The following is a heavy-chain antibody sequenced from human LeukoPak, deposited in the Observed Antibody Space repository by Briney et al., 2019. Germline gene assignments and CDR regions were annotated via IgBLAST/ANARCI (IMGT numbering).Heavy chain of an antibody. CDR2: IYYSGST. J-gene: IGHJ4*02. CDR3: ARMLSGIYSQTDY. D-gene: IGHD1-26*01. CDR1: GDSISSYY. Sequence: PSEILFLTCTVSGDSISSYYWSWIRQPPGKGLEWIGYIYYSGSTNYNPSLKSRVAISVDTSKNQSSLKLTSVTAADTAVYYCARMLSGIYSQTDYWGQGTLVTVSS. V-gene: IGHV4-59*08.